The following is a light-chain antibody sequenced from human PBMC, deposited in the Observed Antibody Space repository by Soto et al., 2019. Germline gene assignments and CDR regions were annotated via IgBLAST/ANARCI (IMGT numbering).Light chain of an antibody. J-gene: IGKJ1*01. CDR1: QTIGTW. V-gene: IGKV1-5*03. CDR3: QQYSSYWT. CDR2: KAS. Sequence: DVQMTQSPSTLSAAVGATVTITCRASQTIGTWLAWYQQKPGKAPKLLIYKASNLESGVPSRFSARGSGTEFTLSISSLQPDDFATYYCQQYSSYWTFGQGTKVDIK.